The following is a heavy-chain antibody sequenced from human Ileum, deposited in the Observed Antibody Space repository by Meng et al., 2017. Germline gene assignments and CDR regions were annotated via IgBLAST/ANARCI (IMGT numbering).Heavy chain of an antibody. D-gene: IGHD7-27*01. CDR3: ARDYWGSLDY. V-gene: IGHV4-59*01. Sequence: PPVKGRERTAYAANSFHPSPNYHPTLKSRVTISLDTPKNQFSLKLTSLTAADTAVYYCARDYWGSLDYWGQEILVTVSS. J-gene: IGHJ4*02. CDR2: AANSFHP.